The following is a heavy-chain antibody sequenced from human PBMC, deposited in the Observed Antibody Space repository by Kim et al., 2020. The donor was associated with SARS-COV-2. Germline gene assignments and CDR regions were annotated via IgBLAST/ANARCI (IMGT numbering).Heavy chain of an antibody. Sequence: SVKVSCKASGGTFSSYAISWVRQAPGQGLEWMGGIIPIFGTANYAQKFQGRVTITADESTSTAYMELSSLRSEDTAVYYCYYYDSSGYYEPLDYWGQGTLVTVSS. CDR2: IIPIFGTA. CDR1: GGTFSSYA. V-gene: IGHV1-69*13. J-gene: IGHJ4*02. D-gene: IGHD3-22*01. CDR3: YYYDSSGYYEPLDY.